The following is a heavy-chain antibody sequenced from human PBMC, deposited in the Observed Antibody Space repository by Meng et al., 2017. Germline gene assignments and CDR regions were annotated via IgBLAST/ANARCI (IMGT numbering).Heavy chain of an antibody. V-gene: IGHV3-33*01. D-gene: IGHD6-19*01. CDR1: GFTFSSYG. CDR3: ARDIRGIAVAAGQGWFDR. Sequence: GESLKISCAASGFTFSSYGMHWVRQAPGKGLEWVAVIWYDGSNKYYADSVKGRFTISRDNSKNTLYLQMNSLRAEDTAVYYCARDIRGIAVAAGQGWFDRWGQGTLVTVSS. CDR2: IWYDGSNK. J-gene: IGHJ5*02.